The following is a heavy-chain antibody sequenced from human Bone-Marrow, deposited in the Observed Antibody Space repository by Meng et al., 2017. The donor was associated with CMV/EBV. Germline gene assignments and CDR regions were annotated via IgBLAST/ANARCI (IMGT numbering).Heavy chain of an antibody. CDR1: GFTFSSYA. J-gene: IGHJ5*02. V-gene: IGHV3-30*04. CDR2: ISYDGSNK. Sequence: LSLTCAASGFTFSSYAMHWVRQAPGKGLEWVAVISYDGSNKYYADSVKGRFTISRDNSKNTLYLQMNSLRAEDTAVYYCARPMRTYGQWLPTSPWGQGTLVTSPQ. CDR3: ARPMRTYGQWLPTSP. D-gene: IGHD6-19*01.